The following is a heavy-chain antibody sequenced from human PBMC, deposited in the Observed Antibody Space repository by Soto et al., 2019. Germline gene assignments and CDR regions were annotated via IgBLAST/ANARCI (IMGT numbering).Heavy chain of an antibody. CDR2: IIPIFGTA. CDR1: GGTFSSYA. V-gene: IGHV1-69*01. CDR3: ARDRGGKLELWH. J-gene: IGHJ4*02. D-gene: IGHD1-7*01. Sequence: QVQLVQSGAEVKKPGSSVKVSCKASGGTFSSYAISWVRQAPGQGLEWMGGIIPIFGTANYAQKFQGRVKITADEATSTAYMELSSLRSEDTAVYYFARDRGGKLELWHWGQGTLVTVSS.